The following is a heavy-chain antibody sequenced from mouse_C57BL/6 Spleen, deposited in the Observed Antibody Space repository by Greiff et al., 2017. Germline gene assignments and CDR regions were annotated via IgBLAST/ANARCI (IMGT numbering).Heavy chain of an antibody. CDR1: GYTFTSYT. CDR2: INPSSGYT. V-gene: IGHV1-4*01. Sequence: QVQLQQSGAELARPGASVKMSCKASGYTFTSYTMHWVKQRPGQGLEWIGYINPSSGYTKYNQKFKDKATLTADKSSSTAYMQLSSLTSEDSAVYYCASYYGSSLAWFAYWGQGTLVTVAA. J-gene: IGHJ3*01. D-gene: IGHD1-1*01. CDR3: ASYYGSSLAWFAY.